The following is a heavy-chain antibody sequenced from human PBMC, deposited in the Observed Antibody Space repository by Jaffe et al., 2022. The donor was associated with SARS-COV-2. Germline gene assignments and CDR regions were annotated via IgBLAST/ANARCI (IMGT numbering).Heavy chain of an antibody. J-gene: IGHJ4*02. D-gene: IGHD6-13*01. Sequence: QVQLVESGGGVVQPGRSLRLSCAASGFTFSTYAMHWVRQAPGRGLEWVAVISNDGSTKYSADSVKGRFAISRDNSKNTLYLQMNSLTAEDTAIYYCARWNSSSWYDPLHPLHYWGQGALVTVSS. CDR2: ISNDGSTK. CDR3: ARWNSSSWYDPLHPLHY. CDR1: GFTFSTYA. V-gene: IGHV3-30*03.